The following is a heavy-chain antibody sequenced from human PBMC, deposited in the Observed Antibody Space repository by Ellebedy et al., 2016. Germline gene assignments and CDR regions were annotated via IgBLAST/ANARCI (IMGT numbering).Heavy chain of an antibody. CDR3: AKGNSGFIKYYFDY. CDR2: LSFDGSNT. D-gene: IGHD5-12*01. CDR1: GFPFGSFA. Sequence: GGSLRLSXSASGFPFGSFAMHWVRQAPGKGLEWVAVLSFDGSNTHYSDSVKGRFTISRDTSKNTLYLHMNGLRADDTAVYYCAKGNSGFIKYYFDYWGQGTPVTVSS. J-gene: IGHJ4*02. V-gene: IGHV3-30*18.